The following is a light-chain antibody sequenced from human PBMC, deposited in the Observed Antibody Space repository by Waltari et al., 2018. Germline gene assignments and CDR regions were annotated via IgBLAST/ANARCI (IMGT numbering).Light chain of an antibody. CDR2: AAS. CDR1: QSISSY. CDR3: QQSYSTPWT. J-gene: IGKJ1*01. V-gene: IGKV1-39*01. Sequence: DIQMTQSPSSLSASVGDRVTITCRASQSISSYLNWYQQKPGKAPKLLIYAASSLQSGVPSRFRGSGSGTDFTLTISSLQPADLATYYCQQSYSTPWTFGQGTKVEIK.